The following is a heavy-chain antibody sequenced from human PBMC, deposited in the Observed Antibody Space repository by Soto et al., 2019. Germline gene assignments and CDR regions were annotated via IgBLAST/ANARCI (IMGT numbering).Heavy chain of an antibody. CDR3: ARDRGQLVPGYYFDY. CDR1: GGSISSGDHY. V-gene: IGHV4-30-4*01. Sequence: LSETLSLTCTVSGGSISSGDHYWSWIRQPPGKGLEWIGYIYYSGSTYYNPSLKSRVTISVDTSKNQFSLKLSSVTAADTAVYYCARDRGQLVPGYYFDYWGQGTLVTVSS. CDR2: IYYSGST. J-gene: IGHJ4*02. D-gene: IGHD6-6*01.